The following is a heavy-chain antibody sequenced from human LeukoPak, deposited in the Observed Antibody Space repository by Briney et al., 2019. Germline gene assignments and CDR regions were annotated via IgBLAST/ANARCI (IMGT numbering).Heavy chain of an antibody. CDR2: IYHSGST. CDR3: AGKNHYYDSSGYLAFDF. V-gene: IGHV4-30-2*01. D-gene: IGHD3-22*01. J-gene: IGHJ4*02. Sequence: PSETLSLTCAVSGGSISSGGYSWSWIRQPPGKGLEWIGYIYHSGSTYYNPSLKSRVTISVDRSKNQFSLKLSSVTAADTAVYYCAGKNHYYDSSGYLAFDFWGQGTLVTVSS. CDR1: GGSISSGGYS.